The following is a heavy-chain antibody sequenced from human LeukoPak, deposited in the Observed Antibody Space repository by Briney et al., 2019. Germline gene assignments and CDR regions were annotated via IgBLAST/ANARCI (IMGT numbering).Heavy chain of an antibody. CDR2: INHSGST. CDR3: ARVERGTAMVKPGFDY. CDR1: GASFSGYY. J-gene: IGHJ4*02. Sequence: KASETLSLTCAVYGASFSGYYWSWIRQPPGKGLEWMGEINHSGSTNYNPSLKSRATREANTSKNRFSQKLSSVTAADTAVYYCARVERGTAMVKPGFDYWGQGTLVTVSS. V-gene: IGHV4-34*01. D-gene: IGHD5-18*01.